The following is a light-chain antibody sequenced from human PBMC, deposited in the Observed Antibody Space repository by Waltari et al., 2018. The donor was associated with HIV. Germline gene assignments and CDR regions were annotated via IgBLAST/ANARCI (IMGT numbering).Light chain of an antibody. CDR1: RSDVSAYNS. CDR2: GVS. V-gene: IGLV2-14*03. CDR3: SSYTTTATLV. Sequence: QSALTQPASVSGSPGQSITIFYIGTRSDVSAYNSIPWCPHHPGKSPKLIVYGVSNRPSDVSARFSGSNSGHTASWTISGLQDDDESDYYCSSYTTTATLVFGTGTKVTVL. J-gene: IGLJ1*01.